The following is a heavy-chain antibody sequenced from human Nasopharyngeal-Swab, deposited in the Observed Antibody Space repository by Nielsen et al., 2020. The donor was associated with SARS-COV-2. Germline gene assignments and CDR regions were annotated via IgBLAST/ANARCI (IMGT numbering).Heavy chain of an antibody. CDR1: GFTFDDYA. CDR2: ISWNSAHI. J-gene: IGHJ4*02. D-gene: IGHD4-23*01. V-gene: IGHV3-9*01. CDR3: AKDSNYGGHRGAFDY. Sequence: SLKISCAAFGFTFDDYAMHWVRQAPGKGLEWVSGISWNSAHIVYADSVKGRFTISRDNAKNSLYLQMNSPRAEDTALYYCAKDSNYGGHRGAFDYWGQGTLVSVSS.